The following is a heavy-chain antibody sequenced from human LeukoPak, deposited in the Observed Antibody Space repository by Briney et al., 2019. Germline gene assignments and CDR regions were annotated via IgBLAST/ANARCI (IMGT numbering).Heavy chain of an antibody. CDR2: ISSSSTYI. CDR1: GFTFNTYI. CDR3: AGHLSGYSYGYD. D-gene: IGHD5-18*01. J-gene: IGHJ4*02. V-gene: IGHV3-21*01. Sequence: GGSLRLSCAASGFTFNTYIMNWVRQAPGKGLEGVSSISSSSTYIHYADSVKGRFIISRDNARNSLYLQMNSLRAEHTAVYYCAGHLSGYSYGYDWGQGTQVTVSS.